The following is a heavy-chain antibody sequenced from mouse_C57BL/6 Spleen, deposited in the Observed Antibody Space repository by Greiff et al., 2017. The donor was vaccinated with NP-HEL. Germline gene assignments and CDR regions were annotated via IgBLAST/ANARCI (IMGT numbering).Heavy chain of an antibody. CDR2: IDPSDSYT. CDR1: GYTFTSYW. Sequence: QVQLQQPGAELVRPGTSVKLSCKASGYTFTSYWMHWVKQRPGQGLEWIGVIDPSDSYTNYNQKFKGKATLTVDTSSSTAYMQLSSLTSEDSAVYYCARDGTTVVAEAYWGQGTLVTVSA. J-gene: IGHJ3*01. D-gene: IGHD1-1*01. V-gene: IGHV1-59*01. CDR3: ARDGTTVVAEAY.